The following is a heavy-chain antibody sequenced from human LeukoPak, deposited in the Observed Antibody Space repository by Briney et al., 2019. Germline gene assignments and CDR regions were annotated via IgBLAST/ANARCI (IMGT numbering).Heavy chain of an antibody. V-gene: IGHV3-74*01. D-gene: IGHD3-22*01. CDR1: GVTFSSYW. J-gene: IGHJ4*02. CDR2: INSDGRST. CDR3: ARDFPSYYDSSGYYHLDY. Sequence: PVGALRLSCAASGVTFSSYWMHWGRQAPGKGLGWVSRINSDGRSTSYADSVKSRVTISRDNAKNTLYLQMNSLRAEDTAVYYRARDFPSYYDSSGYYHLDYWGQGHLVTVSS.